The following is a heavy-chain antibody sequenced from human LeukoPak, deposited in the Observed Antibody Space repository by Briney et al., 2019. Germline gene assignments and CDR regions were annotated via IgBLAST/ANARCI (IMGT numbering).Heavy chain of an antibody. D-gene: IGHD3-22*01. CDR1: GFTFSSFG. CDR2: ISYDGSNK. J-gene: IGHJ4*02. V-gene: IGHV3-30*18. CDR3: AKDITMIVDFDY. Sequence: GRSVRLSCAASGFTFSSFGMLWVRQAPGKGLEWVAVISYDGSNKYYADSVKGRFTISRDNSKNTLYLQMNSLRAEDTAVYYCAKDITMIVDFDYWGQGNLVTVSS.